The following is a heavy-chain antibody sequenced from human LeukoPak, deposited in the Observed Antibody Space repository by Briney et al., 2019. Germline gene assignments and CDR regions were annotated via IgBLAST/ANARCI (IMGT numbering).Heavy chain of an antibody. V-gene: IGHV5-51*01. Sequence: GESLKISCQGSGYSFTSYWIGWVRQMPGKGLEWMGIIYPGDSDTRYSPSFQGQVTISADKSISTSYLQWSSLKASDTAMYYCARTGDGYNSMDYFDYWGQGTLVTVSS. CDR3: ARTGDGYNSMDYFDY. CDR1: GYSFTSYW. CDR2: IYPGDSDT. D-gene: IGHD5-24*01. J-gene: IGHJ4*02.